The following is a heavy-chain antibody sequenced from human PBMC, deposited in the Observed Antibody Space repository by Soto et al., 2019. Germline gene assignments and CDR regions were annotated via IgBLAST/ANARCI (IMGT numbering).Heavy chain of an antibody. CDR3: ARYLNEVYGMDV. V-gene: IGHV3-7*05. D-gene: IGHD2-8*01. Sequence: EVQLVESGGGLVQPGGSLRLSCAASGFTFNSYWMSWVRQAPGKGLEWVANIKEDGSGKYYVDSVKGRFTISRDNAKNSLYLQMNSLRAEDTAVYHCARYLNEVYGMDVWGQGTKVSVSS. CDR2: IKEDGSGK. CDR1: GFTFNSYW. J-gene: IGHJ6*02.